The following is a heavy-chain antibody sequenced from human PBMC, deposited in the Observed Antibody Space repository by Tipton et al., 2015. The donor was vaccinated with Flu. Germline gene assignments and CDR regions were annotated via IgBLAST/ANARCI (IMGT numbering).Heavy chain of an antibody. CDR2: IYYSGTT. D-gene: IGHD3-16*01. V-gene: IGHV4-59*08. Sequence: TLSLTCTVSNGSIISYYWSWTRQPPGKGLEWIGYIYYSGTTDYNPSLKSRVSISVDTSTNQFSLRLRSVTAADTAVYYCARHSRTRPFALWGQGSLVTVSS. CDR1: NGSIISYY. CDR3: ARHSRTRPFAL. J-gene: IGHJ4*02.